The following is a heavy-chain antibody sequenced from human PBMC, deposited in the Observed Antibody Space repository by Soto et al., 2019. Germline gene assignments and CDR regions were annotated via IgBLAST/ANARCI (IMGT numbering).Heavy chain of an antibody. V-gene: IGHV1-18*01. CDR2: INPYNGNT. Sequence: QVQMEQSGAEVRRPGASVNVSCKASGYSFISHGISWVRQAPGQGLEWMGWINPYNGNTNYAQKFQDRVTLPTDTTTSTAYMELRSLRADDTALYYCARSPRISRAGGVWAKGTAVVVSS. J-gene: IGHJ6*03. CDR1: GYSFISHG. CDR3: ARSPRISRAGGV. D-gene: IGHD3-16*01.